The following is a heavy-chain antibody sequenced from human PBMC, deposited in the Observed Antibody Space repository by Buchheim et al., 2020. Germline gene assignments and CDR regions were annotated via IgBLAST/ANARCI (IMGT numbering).Heavy chain of an antibody. V-gene: IGHV3-48*02. CDR1: GFTFSSYA. CDR2: ISSSSSTI. Sequence: EVQLLESGGGLVQPGGSLRLSCAASGFTFSSYAMSWVRQAPGKGLEWVSYISSSSSTIYYADSVKGRFTISRDNAKNSLYLQMNSLRDEDTAVYYCAKEGYSSGWFSPANYYYYYMDVWGKGTT. CDR3: AKEGYSSGWFSPANYYYYYMDV. J-gene: IGHJ6*03. D-gene: IGHD6-19*01.